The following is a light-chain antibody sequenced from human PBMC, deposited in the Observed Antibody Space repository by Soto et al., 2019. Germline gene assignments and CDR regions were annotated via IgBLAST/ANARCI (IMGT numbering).Light chain of an antibody. CDR1: QSVSRT. Sequence: EVVLTQSPATLSLSPGKRANLSCRTSQSVSRTLAWYQQKSGQAPRLLIDDASNRATGIPTRFSGSGSGTDVTLTISSLEPEDFAVYYCQQRYNWPQTFGQGTKVEIK. V-gene: IGKV3-11*01. CDR2: DAS. CDR3: QQRYNWPQT. J-gene: IGKJ1*01.